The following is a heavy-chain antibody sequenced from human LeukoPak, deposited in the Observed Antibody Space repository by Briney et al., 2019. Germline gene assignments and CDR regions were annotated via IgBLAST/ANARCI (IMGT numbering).Heavy chain of an antibody. D-gene: IGHD6-19*01. Sequence: GGSLRLSRAASGFTFSSYEMNWVRQAPGKGLEWVSYISNSDNTRTYADSVKGRFTISRDNAKNSLYLDMNSLRAEDTAVYYCAREIVSAVAGNFDYWGQGTLVTVSS. CDR3: AREIVSAVAGNFDY. V-gene: IGHV3-48*03. CDR1: GFTFSSYE. CDR2: ISNSDNTR. J-gene: IGHJ4*02.